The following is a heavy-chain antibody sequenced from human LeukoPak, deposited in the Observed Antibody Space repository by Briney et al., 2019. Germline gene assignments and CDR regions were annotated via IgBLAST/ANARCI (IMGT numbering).Heavy chain of an antibody. CDR1: GFTFDDYA. V-gene: IGHV3-9*01. J-gene: IGHJ4*02. CDR2: ISWNSGSI. Sequence: PGGSLRLSCAASGFTFDDYAMHWVRQAPGKGLEWVSGISWNSGSIGYADSVKGRFTISRDNAKNSLYLQMNSLRAEDTAVYYCARGNKGSDYWGQGTLVTVSS. D-gene: IGHD1/OR15-1a*01. CDR3: ARGNKGSDY.